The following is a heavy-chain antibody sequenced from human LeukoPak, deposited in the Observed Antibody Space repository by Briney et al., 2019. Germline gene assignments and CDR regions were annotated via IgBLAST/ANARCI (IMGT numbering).Heavy chain of an antibody. J-gene: IGHJ4*02. CDR2: FKTKYNQV. Sequence: GGSLRLSCVASGFTFSDYAMNWVRQAPGKGLEWVSTFKTKYNQVYYAESVRGRFTISTDNSKSTVYLQMNSLRAEDTALYYCARSIPDYTRFDYWGQGALVTVSS. CDR1: GFTFSDYA. V-gene: IGHV3-23*05. CDR3: ARSIPDYTRFDY. D-gene: IGHD4-11*01.